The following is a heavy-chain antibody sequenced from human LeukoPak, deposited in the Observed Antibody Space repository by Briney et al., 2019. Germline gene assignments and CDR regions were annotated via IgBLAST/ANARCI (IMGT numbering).Heavy chain of an antibody. CDR1: GFTFSNHA. D-gene: IGHD6-25*01. J-gene: IGHJ4*02. V-gene: IGHV3-23*01. Sequence: GGSLRLSCAASGFTFSNHAMSWVRQAPGKGLEWVSAISGGGGPTYYADSVKGRFTISRDNSKNTLYLQMNSLRAEDAAVYFCAKNSGYSWQYFFDYWGQGTLVTVSS. CDR2: ISGGGGPT. CDR3: AKNSGYSWQYFFDY.